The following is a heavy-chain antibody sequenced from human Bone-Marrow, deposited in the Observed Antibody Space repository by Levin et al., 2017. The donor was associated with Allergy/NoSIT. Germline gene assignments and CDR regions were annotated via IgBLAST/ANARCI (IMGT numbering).Heavy chain of an antibody. J-gene: IGHJ6*02. CDR3: ARAKSSSNYYDALDV. Sequence: GGSLRLSCTVSGFTFSSYDMHWVRQAPGKGLEWVAVIWYDGSNRYYVDSVKGRFTIFRDNSKDTLYLQMNTLRAEDTAVYYCARAKSSSNYYDALDVWGQGTTVTVSS. D-gene: IGHD6-6*01. CDR2: IWYDGSNR. V-gene: IGHV3-33*01. CDR1: GFTFSSYD.